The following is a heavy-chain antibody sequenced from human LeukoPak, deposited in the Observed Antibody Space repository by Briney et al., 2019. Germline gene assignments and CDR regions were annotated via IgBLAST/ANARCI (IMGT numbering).Heavy chain of an antibody. CDR1: GDSVSSNIAS. CDR3: ARVYNWNPAGAFDI. D-gene: IGHD1-1*01. CDR2: AYYRSKWYN. J-gene: IGHJ3*02. Sequence: SQTLSLTCAISGDSVSSNIASWNWIRQSPSRGLEWLGRAYYRSKWYNDYAVSVKSRITINPDTSKNQFSLQLNSVTPEDTAVYYCARVYNWNPAGAFDIWGQGTVVTVSS. V-gene: IGHV6-1*01.